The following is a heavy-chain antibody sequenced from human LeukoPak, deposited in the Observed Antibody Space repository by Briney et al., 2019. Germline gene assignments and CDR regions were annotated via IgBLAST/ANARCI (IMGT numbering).Heavy chain of an antibody. CDR2: IIPIFGTA. Sequence: ASVKVSCKASGGTFSSYAISWVRQAPGQGLEWMGGIIPIFGTANYAQKFQGRVTMTRNTSISTAYMELSSLRSEGTAVYYCASSADSLYYYGSGSPNWFDPWGQGTLVTVSS. V-gene: IGHV1-69*05. D-gene: IGHD3-10*01. CDR3: ASSADSLYYYGSGSPNWFDP. J-gene: IGHJ5*02. CDR1: GGTFSSYA.